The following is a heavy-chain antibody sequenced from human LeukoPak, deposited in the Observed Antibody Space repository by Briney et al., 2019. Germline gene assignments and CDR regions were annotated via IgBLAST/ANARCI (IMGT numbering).Heavy chain of an antibody. D-gene: IGHD3-22*01. V-gene: IGHV4-39*01. J-gene: IGHJ5*02. CDR3: ARQSSGYYYGWFDP. CDR1: GGSITDSY. CDR2: IFHSGNT. Sequence: SETLSLTCTVSGGSITDSYWGWVRQSPGKGLEWIGTIFHSGNTHYNPSLKSRVTMSVDTVKNQFSLNLNSVTAADTAVYYCARQSSGYYYGWFDPWGQGTLVTVSS.